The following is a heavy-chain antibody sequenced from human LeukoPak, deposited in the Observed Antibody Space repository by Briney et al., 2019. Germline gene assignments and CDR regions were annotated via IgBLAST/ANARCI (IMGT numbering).Heavy chain of an antibody. V-gene: IGHV3-23*01. J-gene: IGHJ6*03. D-gene: IGHD6-13*01. CDR1: GFTFSTYN. CDR3: AKGPGESSSSWYGFDYYYYYMDV. Sequence: GGSLRLSCAASGFTFSTYNMNWVRQVPGKGLEWVSAISGSGGSTYYADSVKGRFTISRDNSKNTLYLQMNSLRAEDTAVYYCAKGPGESSSSWYGFDYYYYYMDVWGKGTTVTVSS. CDR2: ISGSGGST.